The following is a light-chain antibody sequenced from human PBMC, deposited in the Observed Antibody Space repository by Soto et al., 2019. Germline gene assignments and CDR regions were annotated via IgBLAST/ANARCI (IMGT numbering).Light chain of an antibody. CDR1: QSITSW. J-gene: IGKJ4*01. V-gene: IGKV1-5*01. CDR3: QQYNSYPL. CDR2: DAS. Sequence: DIQMTQSPSTLSASVGDRVTITCRASQSITSWLAWYQQEPGKAPRLLIYDASSLGNGVPSRFSGSGSGTEFTLTISSLQPDAFATYYCQQYNSYPLFGGGTKVEIK.